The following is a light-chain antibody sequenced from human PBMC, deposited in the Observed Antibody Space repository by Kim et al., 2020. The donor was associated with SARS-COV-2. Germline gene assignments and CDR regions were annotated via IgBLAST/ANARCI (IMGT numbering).Light chain of an antibody. Sequence: SASVGDRVTITCRASQDINRFLAWFQQKPGKVPKRLIYHASTLQSWVPSRFSGSGSGTEFSLTISSLQPEDFATYYCLQHKSYPYSFGQGTKLEI. CDR2: HAS. V-gene: IGKV1-17*03. CDR1: QDINRF. CDR3: LQHKSYPYS. J-gene: IGKJ2*03.